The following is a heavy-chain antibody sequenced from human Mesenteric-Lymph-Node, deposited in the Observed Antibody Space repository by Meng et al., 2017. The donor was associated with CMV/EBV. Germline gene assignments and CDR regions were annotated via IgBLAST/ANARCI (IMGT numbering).Heavy chain of an antibody. V-gene: IGHV1-46*01. J-gene: IGHJ6*02. CDR1: GYTFTSYF. Sequence: ASVKVSCKAFGYTFTSYFMHWVRQAPGQGLEWMGIIHPSGGTTTYAQTLQGRVTMTTETSTSTAYMELRSLRSDDTAVYYCARDGTLVVPGASFATYYYYGMDVWGQGTTVTVSS. CDR3: ARDGTLVVPGASFATYYYYGMDV. D-gene: IGHD2-2*01. CDR2: IHPSGGTT.